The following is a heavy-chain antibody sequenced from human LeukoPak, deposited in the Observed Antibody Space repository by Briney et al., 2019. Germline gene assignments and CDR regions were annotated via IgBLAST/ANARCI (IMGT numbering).Heavy chain of an antibody. CDR3: ARDLEGAADY. CDR1: GFTVSSNY. Sequence: GGSLRLSCAASGFTVSSNYMSWVRQAPGKGLEWVSVIYSGGSTYYADSVQGRFTIPRHNSKNTLYLQMNSLRAEDTAVYYCARDLEGAADYWGQGTLVTVSS. D-gene: IGHD1-26*01. CDR2: IYSGGST. J-gene: IGHJ4*02. V-gene: IGHV3-53*04.